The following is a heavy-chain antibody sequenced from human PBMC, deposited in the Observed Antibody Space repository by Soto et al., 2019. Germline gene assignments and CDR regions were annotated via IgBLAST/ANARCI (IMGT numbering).Heavy chain of an antibody. D-gene: IGHD2-21*02. CDR3: IHSRCGGDCLRSYSSHYYYGLDV. CDR2: IYWDDDK. J-gene: IGHJ6*02. Sequence: QITLKESGPTLVKPTQTLTLICSVSGFSLNTGGLGVGWIRQPPGKALEWLALIYWDDDKRYSPSLRNRLSISKDTSNNLVVFTMTNMDPVDTATYYRIHSRCGGDCLRSYSSHYYYGLDVWGQGTTVTVSS. V-gene: IGHV2-5*02. CDR1: GFSLNTGGLG.